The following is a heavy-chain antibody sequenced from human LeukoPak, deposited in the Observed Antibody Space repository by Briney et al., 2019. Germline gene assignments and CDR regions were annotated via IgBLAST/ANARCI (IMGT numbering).Heavy chain of an antibody. V-gene: IGHV3-23*01. CDR2: TSSSDAGT. J-gene: IGHJ4*02. CDR3: AKAPVTSCRGAYCYPFDS. CDR1: GFTLSTDA. Sequence: GGSLRLSCAASGFTLSTDAISWIRQTPGKGLEGVAATSSSDAGTYHADSVRGRFTISRDNSKNTLYLQMNSLRAEDAAVYFCAKAPVTSCRGAYCYPFDSWGQGTLVTVSS. D-gene: IGHD2-21*01.